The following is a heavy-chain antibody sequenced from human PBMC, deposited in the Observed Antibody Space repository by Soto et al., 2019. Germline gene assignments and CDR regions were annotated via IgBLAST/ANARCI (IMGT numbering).Heavy chain of an antibody. CDR3: AREGPLFFGVVGNWFDP. Sequence: EVQLVESGGGLVQPGGSLRLSCAASGFTFSSYWMSWVRQAPGKGLEWVANIKQDGSEKYNVDSVKGRFTISRDNAKNSLYLQMNSLRAEDTAVYYCAREGPLFFGVVGNWFDPWGQGTLVTVSS. V-gene: IGHV3-7*01. J-gene: IGHJ5*02. CDR1: GFTFSSYW. CDR2: IKQDGSEK. D-gene: IGHD3-3*01.